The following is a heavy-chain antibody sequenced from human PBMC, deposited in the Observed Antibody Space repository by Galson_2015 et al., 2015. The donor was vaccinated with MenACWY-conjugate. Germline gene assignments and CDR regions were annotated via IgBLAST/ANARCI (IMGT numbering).Heavy chain of an antibody. D-gene: IGHD7-27*01. V-gene: IGHV1-3*01. Sequence: SVKVSCTATGYAFSMSVIHWVRQAPGQRLEWMGWINAGHGSTKYSQKFQGRVTITRDTFATTAYMELSSLTSEDTAVYYCARDSGPIEFVDHWGQGTLVTVSS. CDR2: INAGHGST. J-gene: IGHJ5*02. CDR1: GYAFSMSV. CDR3: ARDSGPIEFVDH.